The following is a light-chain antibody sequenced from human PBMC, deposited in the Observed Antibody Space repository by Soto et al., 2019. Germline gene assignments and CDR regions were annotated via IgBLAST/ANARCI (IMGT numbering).Light chain of an antibody. J-gene: IGKJ5*01. V-gene: IGKV3-15*01. Sequence: ELVMTHSSATLSVSPGERATLSCRASQSILSNLAWYQQRPGQPPRLLVYGASTRATGIPARFSGSGSGTEFTLTISSLQSEDFAVYYCQQYNNWPITFGQGTRLEIK. CDR1: QSILSN. CDR3: QQYNNWPIT. CDR2: GAS.